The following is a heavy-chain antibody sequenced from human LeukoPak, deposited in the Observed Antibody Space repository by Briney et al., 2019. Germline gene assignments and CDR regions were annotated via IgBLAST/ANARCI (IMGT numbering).Heavy chain of an antibody. V-gene: IGHV4-34*01. CDR3: ARLLAYCGGDCYLGGGRFDY. J-gene: IGHJ4*02. D-gene: IGHD2-21*02. CDR1: GGSFSGYY. CDR2: INHSGRT. Sequence: SETLSLTCAVYGGSFSGYYWSWIRQPPGKGLEWIGEINHSGRTNYNPSLKSRVTISGDTSKNQFSLRLSSVTAADTAVYYCARLLAYCGGDCYLGGGRFDYWGQGTLVTVSS.